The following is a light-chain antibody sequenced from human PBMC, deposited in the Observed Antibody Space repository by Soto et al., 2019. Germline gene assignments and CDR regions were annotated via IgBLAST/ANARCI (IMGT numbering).Light chain of an antibody. Sequence: QSALTQPPSASGSPGQSVTISCTGTSSDVGGYNYVSWYQQHPGKAPKLMIYEVSKRPSGVPERFSGSKSGNTASLTVSGLQAEDEDDYYCSSYAGSKNWVLGGGTKLTVL. V-gene: IGLV2-8*01. CDR1: SSDVGGYNY. CDR3: SSYAGSKNWV. CDR2: EVS. J-gene: IGLJ3*02.